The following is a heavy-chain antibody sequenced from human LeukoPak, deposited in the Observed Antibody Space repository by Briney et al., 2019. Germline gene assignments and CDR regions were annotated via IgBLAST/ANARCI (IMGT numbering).Heavy chain of an antibody. Sequence: GGALRLSCAASGFTFSSYAMSWVGQAPGKGVEGVSAISGSGGSTYYAHSVKGRFTISRDNSKNTLYLQMNSLRAEDTAVYYCAKVLVAPAAVDYWGQGTLVTVSS. D-gene: IGHD2-2*01. J-gene: IGHJ4*02. CDR2: ISGSGGST. V-gene: IGHV3-23*01. CDR1: GFTFSSYA. CDR3: AKVLVAPAAVDY.